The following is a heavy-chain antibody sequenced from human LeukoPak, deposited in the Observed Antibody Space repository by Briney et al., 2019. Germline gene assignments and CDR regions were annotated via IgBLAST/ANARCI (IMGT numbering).Heavy chain of an antibody. D-gene: IGHD3-22*01. Sequence: PSETLSLTCTVSGGSISSGGYYWSWIRQHPGKGLEWIGYIYYSGSTYYNPSLKSRVTISVDTSKNQFSLKLSSVPAADTAVYYCARGCFYHSRRMMNLFDYWGQGTLDTVSS. V-gene: IGHV4-31*03. J-gene: IGHJ4*02. CDR1: GGSISSGGYY. CDR2: IYYSGST. CDR3: ARGCFYHSRRMMNLFDY.